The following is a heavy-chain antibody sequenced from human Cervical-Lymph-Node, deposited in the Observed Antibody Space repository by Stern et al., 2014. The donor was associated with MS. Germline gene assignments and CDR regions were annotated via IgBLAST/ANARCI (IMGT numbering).Heavy chain of an antibody. Sequence: EVQLVESGGGLVQPGGSLRLSCAASGFTVSYKYMSWVRQAPGKGLEWVSVIYDSGGTLYADSVKGRFTVSRHNSENTVYVQMNSLRPEDTAVYYCVREYQRLVLETAHSHWYFDLWGRGTLVTVSS. D-gene: IGHD2-21*02. CDR3: VREYQRLVLETAHSHWYFDL. CDR2: IYDSGGT. V-gene: IGHV3-53*04. CDR1: GFTVSYKY. J-gene: IGHJ2*01.